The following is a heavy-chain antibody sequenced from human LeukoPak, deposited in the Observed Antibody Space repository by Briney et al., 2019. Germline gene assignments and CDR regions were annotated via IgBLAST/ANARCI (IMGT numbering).Heavy chain of an antibody. CDR2: INHSGST. Sequence: SETLSLTCAVYGGSFSGYYWSWIRQPPGKGLEWIGEINHSGSTNYNPSLKSRVTISVDTSKNQFSLKLSSVTAADTAVYYCASRIAVAGYAFDIWGQGTMVTVSS. J-gene: IGHJ3*02. V-gene: IGHV4-34*01. D-gene: IGHD6-19*01. CDR1: GGSFSGYY. CDR3: ASRIAVAGYAFDI.